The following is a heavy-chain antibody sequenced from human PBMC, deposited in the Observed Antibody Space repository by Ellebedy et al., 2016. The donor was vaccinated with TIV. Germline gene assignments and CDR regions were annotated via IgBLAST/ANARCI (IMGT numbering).Heavy chain of an antibody. CDR3: ATPYQYCSGGSCHGNDAFDI. V-gene: IGHV3-7*01. J-gene: IGHJ3*02. Sequence: GESLKISXAASGFTFSSYSMNWVRQAPGKGLEWVANIKQDGSEKYYVDSVKGRFTISRDNAKNSLYLQMNSLRAEDTAVYYCATPYQYCSGGSCHGNDAFDIWGQGTMVTVSS. D-gene: IGHD2-15*01. CDR2: IKQDGSEK. CDR1: GFTFSSYS.